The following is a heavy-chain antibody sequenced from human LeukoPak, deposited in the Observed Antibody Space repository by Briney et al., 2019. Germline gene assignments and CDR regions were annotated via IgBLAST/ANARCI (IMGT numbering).Heavy chain of an antibody. CDR3: ASYSSHLDY. D-gene: IGHD6-13*01. V-gene: IGHV4-34*01. J-gene: IGHJ4*02. Sequence: SETLSLTCAVYGGSFSGYYWSWIRQPPGKGLEWIGEIYHSGSTNYNPSLKSRVTISVDKSKNQFSLKLSSVTAADTAVYYCASYSSHLDYWGQGTLVTVSS. CDR2: IYHSGST. CDR1: GGSFSGYY.